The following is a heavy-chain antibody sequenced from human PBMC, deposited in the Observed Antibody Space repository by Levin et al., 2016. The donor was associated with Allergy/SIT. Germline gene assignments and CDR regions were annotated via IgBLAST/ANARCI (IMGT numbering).Heavy chain of an antibody. D-gene: IGHD6-13*01. J-gene: IGHJ4*02. CDR3: AKDQEGEQQLVLHY. CDR2: VSYDGSKK. Sequence: VRQAPGKGLEWVALVSYDGSKKYYADSVKGRFTISRDNSKNTLYLQMNSLRIADTAVYYCAKDQEGEQQLVLHYWGQGTLVTVSS. V-gene: IGHV3-30*18.